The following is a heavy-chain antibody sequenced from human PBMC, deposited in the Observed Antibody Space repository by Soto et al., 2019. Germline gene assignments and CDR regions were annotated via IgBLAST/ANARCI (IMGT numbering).Heavy chain of an antibody. Sequence: PGESLKISCKGSGYSFTSYWIGWVRQMPGKGLEWMGIIYPGDSDTRYSPSFQGQVTISADKSISTAYLQWSSLKASDTAMYYCARGRSSLHLKYYYYGMDVWGQGTTVTVSS. CDR3: ARGRSSLHLKYYYYGMDV. CDR1: GYSFTSYW. J-gene: IGHJ6*02. D-gene: IGHD2-15*01. V-gene: IGHV5-51*01. CDR2: IYPGDSDT.